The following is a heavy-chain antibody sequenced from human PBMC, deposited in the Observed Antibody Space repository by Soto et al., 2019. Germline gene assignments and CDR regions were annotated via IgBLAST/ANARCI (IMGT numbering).Heavy chain of an antibody. CDR1: GFTFNTFS. J-gene: IGHJ3*01. Sequence: EVQLLESGGGLVHPGGSLRLSCAASGFTFNTFSMNWVRQAPGKGLEWVASISGSGGTTYYADSVKGWFTISRDTSKNPLYLQMNSLSAEDTAVYYCAKGFIVVVTAIRPDDNFGVWGQGTMVTVSS. CDR2: ISGSGGTT. D-gene: IGHD2-21*02. CDR3: AKGFIVVVTAIRPDDNFGV. V-gene: IGHV3-23*01.